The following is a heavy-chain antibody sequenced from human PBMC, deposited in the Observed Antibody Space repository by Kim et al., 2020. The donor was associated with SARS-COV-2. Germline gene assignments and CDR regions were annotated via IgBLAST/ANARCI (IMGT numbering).Heavy chain of an antibody. Sequence: YNPSLKSRVTISVDTSKNQFSLKLSSVTAADTAVYYCARDDQQLVELDYWGQGTLVTVSS. D-gene: IGHD6-13*01. J-gene: IGHJ4*02. V-gene: IGHV4-30-2*04. CDR3: ARDDQQLVELDY.